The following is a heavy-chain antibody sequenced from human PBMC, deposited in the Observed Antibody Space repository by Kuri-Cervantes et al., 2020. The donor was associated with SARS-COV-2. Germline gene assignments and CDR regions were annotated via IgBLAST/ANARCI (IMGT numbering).Heavy chain of an antibody. CDR1: GFTVSSNY. V-gene: IGHV3-53*01. CDR2: IYSGGST. D-gene: IGHD6-13*01. J-gene: IGHJ4*02. CDR3: AIAAAEFFDY. Sequence: GGFLRLSCAASGFTVSSNYMSWVRQAPGEGLEWVSVIYSGGSTYNADSVKGRFTISRDNSNTTLYLQTNSLRAEDTAVYYCAIAAAEFFDYWGQGTLVTVSS.